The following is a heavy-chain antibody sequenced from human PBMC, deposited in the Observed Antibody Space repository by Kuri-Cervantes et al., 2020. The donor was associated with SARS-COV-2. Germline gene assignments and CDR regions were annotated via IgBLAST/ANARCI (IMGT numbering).Heavy chain of an antibody. CDR1: GFTFSSHC. D-gene: IGHD6-13*01. Sequence: GESLKISCTASGFTFSSHCMNWVRQAPGKGLEWVANIKEDGSEKHYVDSVKGRFTISRDNAKNSLYLQMNSLRAEDTAVYYCARDAQLVDAFDIWGQGTMVTVSS. J-gene: IGHJ3*02. V-gene: IGHV3-7*01. CDR2: IKEDGSEK. CDR3: ARDAQLVDAFDI.